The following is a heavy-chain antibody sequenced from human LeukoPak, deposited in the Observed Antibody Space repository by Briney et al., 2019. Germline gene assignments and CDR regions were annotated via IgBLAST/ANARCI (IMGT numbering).Heavy chain of an antibody. J-gene: IGHJ3*02. D-gene: IGHD4-17*01. V-gene: IGHV4-59*11. Sequence: SETLSLTCTVSGGSISSHYWSWIRQPPGKGLGWIGYISYIGSTNYNPSLKSRVTISVDTSKNQFSLKLSSVTAADTAVYFCARDPTTVTKGLDIWGQGTMVTVSS. CDR1: GGSISSHY. CDR2: ISYIGST. CDR3: ARDPTTVTKGLDI.